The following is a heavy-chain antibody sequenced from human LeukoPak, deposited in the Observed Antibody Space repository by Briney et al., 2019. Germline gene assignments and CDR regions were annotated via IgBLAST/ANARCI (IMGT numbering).Heavy chain of an antibody. J-gene: IGHJ6*03. CDR2: IHHSGST. CDR3: ARGYCSGGSCYSMRRYYYYMDV. Sequence: SETLSLTCAVYGGSFSGYYWSWIRQPPGKGLEWIGEIHHSGSTNYNPSLKSRVTISVDTSKNQFSLKLSSVTAADTAVYYCARGYCSGGSCYSMRRYYYYMDVWGKGTTVTVSS. CDR1: GGSFSGYY. D-gene: IGHD2-15*01. V-gene: IGHV4-34*01.